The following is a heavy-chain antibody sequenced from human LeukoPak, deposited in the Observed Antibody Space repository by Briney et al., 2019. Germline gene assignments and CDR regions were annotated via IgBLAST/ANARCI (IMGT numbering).Heavy chain of an antibody. CDR1: GFTVSSNE. Sequence: PGGSLRLSCAASGFTVSSNEMSWVRQAPGKGLEWVSSISGGSTYYADSRKGRFTISRDNSKNTLHLQMNSLRAEDTAVYYCAKGFLQWFDYWGQGTLVTVSS. J-gene: IGHJ4*02. V-gene: IGHV3-38-3*01. CDR3: AKGFLQWFDY. CDR2: ISGGST. D-gene: IGHD3-3*01.